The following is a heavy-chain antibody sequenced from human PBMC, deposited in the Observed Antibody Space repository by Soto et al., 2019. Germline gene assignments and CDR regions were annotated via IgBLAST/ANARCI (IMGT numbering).Heavy chain of an antibody. CDR1: GGSISSGGYY. CDR3: ARGSYGSGSHFDY. D-gene: IGHD3-10*01. J-gene: IGHJ4*01. CDR2: IYYSGST. V-gene: IGHV4-31*03. Sequence: SETLSLTCTVSGGSISSGGYYWSWIRQHPGKGLEWIGYIYYSGSTYYNPSLKSRVTISVDKSKNQFSLKLSSVTAADTAVYYRARGSYGSGSHFDYWGQGTLVTVSS.